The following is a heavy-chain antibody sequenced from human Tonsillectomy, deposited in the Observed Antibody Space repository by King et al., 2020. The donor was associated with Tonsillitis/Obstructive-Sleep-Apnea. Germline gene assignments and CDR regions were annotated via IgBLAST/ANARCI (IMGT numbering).Heavy chain of an antibody. J-gene: IGHJ3*02. Sequence: QLVQSGAEVKKSGASVKVSCTASGYIFDNYGITWVRQAPGQGLEWMGWISVYLGNTNYAQKFQGRVTMTTDTSTSTAYMELRSLISDDTAVYYCARDRSIVVVPDASDIWGQGTMVTVSS. D-gene: IGHD2-2*01. CDR3: ARDRSIVVVPDASDI. V-gene: IGHV1-18*01. CDR1: GYIFDNYG. CDR2: ISVYLGNT.